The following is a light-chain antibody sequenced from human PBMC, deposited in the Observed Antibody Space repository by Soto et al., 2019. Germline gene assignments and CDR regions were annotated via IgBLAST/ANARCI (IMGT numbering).Light chain of an antibody. CDR1: SSDVGGYNY. CDR3: CSYTTSSTYV. Sequence: QSVLTQPASVSGSPGQSIAISCTGTSSDVGGYNYVSWYQQHPGEAPKLMIYDVSNRPSGVSSRFSGSKSGNTASLTISGLQAEDEADYYCCSYTTSSTYVFGTGTKVTVL. CDR2: DVS. V-gene: IGLV2-14*03. J-gene: IGLJ1*01.